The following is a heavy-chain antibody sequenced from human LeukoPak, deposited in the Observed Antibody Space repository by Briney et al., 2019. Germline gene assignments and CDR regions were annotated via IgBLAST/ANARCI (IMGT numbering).Heavy chain of an antibody. V-gene: IGHV5-51*01. D-gene: IGHD2-15*01. J-gene: IGHJ4*02. CDR3: AREARGWPAALDY. CDR2: INPRDSDT. CDR1: GYDFVTYW. Sequence: AGAPLKISCEGSGYDFVTYWIAWVRQLPGKDLEWMAMINPRDSDTRYSPSFQGQVTISVDKSVSTTFLQWNSLRASDTAMYYCAREARGWPAALDYWGQGTLAIVSS.